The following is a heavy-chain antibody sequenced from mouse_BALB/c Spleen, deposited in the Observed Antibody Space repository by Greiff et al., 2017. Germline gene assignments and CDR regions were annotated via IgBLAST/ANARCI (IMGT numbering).Heavy chain of an antibody. D-gene: IGHD1-2*01. CDR1: GFTFNTYA. J-gene: IGHJ3*01. CDR3: VRHDHYYGPLWFAY. CDR2: IRSKSNNYAT. V-gene: IGHV10-1*02. Sequence: EVKLVESGGGLVQPKGSLKLSCAASGFTFNTYAMNWVRQAPGKGLEWVARIRSKSNNYATYYADSVKDRFTISRDDSQSMLYLQMNNLKTEDTAMYYCVRHDHYYGPLWFAYWGQGTLVTVSA.